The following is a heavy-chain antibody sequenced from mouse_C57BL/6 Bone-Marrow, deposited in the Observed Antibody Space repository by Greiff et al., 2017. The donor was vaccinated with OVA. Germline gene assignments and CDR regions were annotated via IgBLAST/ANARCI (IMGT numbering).Heavy chain of an antibody. J-gene: IGHJ3*01. Sequence: EVQLQQSGPELVKPGASVKISCKASGYTFTDYYMNWVKQSHGKSLEWIGDINPNNGGTSYNQKFKGKATLTVDKSSSTAYMELRSLTSEESAVYYCARPGTPAWFAYWGQGTLVTVAA. CDR2: INPNNGGT. CDR1: GYTFTDYY. CDR3: ARPGTPAWFAY. D-gene: IGHD4-1*01. V-gene: IGHV1-26*01.